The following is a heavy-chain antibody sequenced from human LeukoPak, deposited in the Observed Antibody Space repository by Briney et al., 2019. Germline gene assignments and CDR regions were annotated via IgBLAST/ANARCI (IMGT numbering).Heavy chain of an antibody. Sequence: PGGSLRLSCAASGFTVSSNYMSWVRQAPGKGLELVSVIYSGGGTYYADSVKGRFTISRDNSKNTLYLQMNSLRAEDTAVYYCARELADYGDSHGWFDPWGQGTLVTVSS. V-gene: IGHV3-66*01. CDR3: ARELADYGDSHGWFDP. CDR2: IYSGGGT. J-gene: IGHJ5*02. D-gene: IGHD4-17*01. CDR1: GFTVSSNY.